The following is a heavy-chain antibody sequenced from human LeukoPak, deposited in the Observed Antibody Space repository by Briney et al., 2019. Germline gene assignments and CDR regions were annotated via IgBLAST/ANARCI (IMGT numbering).Heavy chain of an antibody. V-gene: IGHV4-39*07. Sequence: SETLSLTCTVSGGSISSSSYYWGWIRQPPGKGLEWIGSIYYSGSTYYNPSLKSRVTISVDTSKNQFSLKLSSVTAADTAVYYCARDSSSSWDPYYYYYYGMDVWGQGTTVTVSS. CDR2: IYYSGST. CDR1: GGSISSSSYY. J-gene: IGHJ6*02. D-gene: IGHD6-13*01. CDR3: ARDSSSSWDPYYYYYYGMDV.